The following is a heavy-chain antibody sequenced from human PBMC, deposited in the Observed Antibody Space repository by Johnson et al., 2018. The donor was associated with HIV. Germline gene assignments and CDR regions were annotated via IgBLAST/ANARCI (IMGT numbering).Heavy chain of an antibody. V-gene: IGHV3-30*04. J-gene: IGHJ3*02. CDR2: ISDDGSKI. CDR1: GFRFSTYA. CDR3: AKSDVVVIPEGAFDI. D-gene: IGHD2-21*01. Sequence: QVQLVESGGGVVQPGRSLRLSCAASGFRFSTYALHWVRQTPGKGLEWVALISDDGSKIYHADSVKGRFTISRDNSKNTVYLQINSLRAEDTAVYYCAKSDVVVIPEGAFDIWGQVTMVTVSA.